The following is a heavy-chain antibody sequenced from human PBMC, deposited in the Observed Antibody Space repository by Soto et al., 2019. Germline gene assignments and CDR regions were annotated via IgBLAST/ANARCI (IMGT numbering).Heavy chain of an antibody. J-gene: IGHJ4*02. CDR3: ARGTGYYYDSSGYYYAY. Sequence: GASVKVSCKASGGTFSSYAISWVRQAPGQGLEWMGGIIPIFGTANYAQKFQGRVTITADESTSTAYMELSSLRSEDTAVYYCARGTGYYYDSSGYYYAYWGQGTPVTVSS. CDR1: GGTFSSYA. D-gene: IGHD3-22*01. CDR2: IIPIFGTA. V-gene: IGHV1-69*13.